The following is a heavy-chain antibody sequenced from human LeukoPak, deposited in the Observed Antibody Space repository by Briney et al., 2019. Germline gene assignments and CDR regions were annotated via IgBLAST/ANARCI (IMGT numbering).Heavy chain of an antibody. J-gene: IGHJ4*02. CDR3: ARAYCSSTSCSSPFDY. D-gene: IGHD2-2*01. CDR1: GFTFSSYG. CDR2: IWYDGSNK. Sequence: GGSLRLSCAASGFTFSSYGKHWVRQAPGKGLEWVAVIWYDGSNKYYADSVKGRFTISRDNSKNTLYLQMNSLRAEDTAVYYCARAYCSSTSCSSPFDYWGQGTLVTVSS. V-gene: IGHV3-33*01.